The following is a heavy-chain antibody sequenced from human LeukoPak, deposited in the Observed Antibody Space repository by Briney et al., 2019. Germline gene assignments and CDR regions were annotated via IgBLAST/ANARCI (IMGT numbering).Heavy chain of an antibody. V-gene: IGHV6-1*01. CDR2: TYYRSKWYN. Sequence: SQTLSLTCAISGDSVSSNSAAWNWIRQSPSRGLEWLGRTYYRSKWYNDYAVSVKSRITINPDTSKNQFSLQLNSVTPEDTAVYYCARAKGHSYAEPWYFDLWGRGTLVTVSS. CDR1: GDSVSSNSAA. D-gene: IGHD5-18*01. CDR3: ARAKGHSYAEPWYFDL. J-gene: IGHJ2*01.